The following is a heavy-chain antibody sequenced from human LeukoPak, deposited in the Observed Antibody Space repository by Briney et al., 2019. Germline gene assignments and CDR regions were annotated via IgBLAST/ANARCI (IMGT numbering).Heavy chain of an antibody. CDR2: ISSSGSTI. CDR1: GFTFSKSW. CDR3: ARVERCSSTSCYTGRGNYYYYYMDV. J-gene: IGHJ6*03. D-gene: IGHD2-2*02. Sequence: GGSLRLSCAASGFTFSKSWMSWVRQTPEKGLEWVSYISSSGSTIYYADPVKGRFTISRDNAKNSLYLQMNSLRAEDTAVYYCARVERCSSTSCYTGRGNYYYYYMDVWGKGTTVTVSS. V-gene: IGHV3-11*01.